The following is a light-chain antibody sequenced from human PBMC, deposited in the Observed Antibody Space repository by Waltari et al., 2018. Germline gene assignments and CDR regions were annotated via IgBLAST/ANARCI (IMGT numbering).Light chain of an antibody. CDR2: RTS. V-gene: IGKV1-5*03. CDR1: QDITTS. CDR3: QQFHSYPVT. Sequence: DIQMTQSPSTLSASVGDRVTITCRASQDITTSLAWYQQKPGKAPKVLIYRTSNLKSGVSSRFSGSGSETEFTLTINSLQPDDFATYYCQQFHSYPVTLGGGTKVEIK. J-gene: IGKJ4*01.